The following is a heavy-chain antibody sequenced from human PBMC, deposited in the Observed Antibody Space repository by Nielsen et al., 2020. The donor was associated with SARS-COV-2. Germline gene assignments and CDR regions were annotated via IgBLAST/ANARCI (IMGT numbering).Heavy chain of an antibody. J-gene: IGHJ3*02. CDR1: GFTFDDYA. CDR3: ARDGQYSSGGGGAFDI. V-gene: IGHV3-9*01. D-gene: IGHD6-19*01. CDR2: ISWNSGNI. Sequence: SLKISCAGSGFTFDDYAMHWVRQGPGKGLEWVSGISWNSGNIGYADSVKGRFTISRDNAKNSLYLQINSLRAEDTAVYYCARDGQYSSGGGGAFDIWGQGTMVTVSS.